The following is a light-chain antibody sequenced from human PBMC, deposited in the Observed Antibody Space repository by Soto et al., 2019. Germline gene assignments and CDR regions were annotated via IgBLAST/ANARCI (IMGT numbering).Light chain of an antibody. CDR3: QQYNSYSYT. Sequence: DIQMTQSPSTLSASVGDRVTITCRASQSISSWLAWYQQKPGKATKLLIYDASSLESGVPSRFSGSRSGTKFTLTISSLQPDEFATYYCQQYNSYSYTFGQGTKVEIK. CDR2: DAS. J-gene: IGKJ1*01. V-gene: IGKV1-5*01. CDR1: QSISSW.